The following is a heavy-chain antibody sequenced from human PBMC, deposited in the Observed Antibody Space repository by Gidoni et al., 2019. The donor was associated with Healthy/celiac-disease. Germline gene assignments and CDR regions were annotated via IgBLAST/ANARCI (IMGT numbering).Heavy chain of an antibody. CDR1: GFSLSTSGVG. Sequence: QITLKESGPTLAKPTQTLTLTCNFSGFSLSTSGVGVGWIRQPPGKALEWLALIYWDDDKRYSPSLKSRLTITKDTSKNQVVLTMTNMDPVDTATYYCAHSLRGNDAFDIWGQGTMVTVSS. CDR3: AHSLRGNDAFDI. V-gene: IGHV2-5*02. D-gene: IGHD2-15*01. CDR2: IYWDDDK. J-gene: IGHJ3*02.